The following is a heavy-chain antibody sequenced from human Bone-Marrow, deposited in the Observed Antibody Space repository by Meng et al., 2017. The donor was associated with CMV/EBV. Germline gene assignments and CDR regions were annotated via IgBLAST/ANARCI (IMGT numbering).Heavy chain of an antibody. CDR1: GYTFTSYG. CDR2: ISAYNGNT. V-gene: IGHV1-18*01. D-gene: IGHD2-2*01. Sequence: ASVKVSCKASGYTFTSYGISWVRQAPGQGLEWMGWISAYNGNTNYAQKLQGRVTMTTDTSTSTAYMELRSVRSDDTAVYYCARDRLRGYCSSTSCYPPTYYYGMDVWGQGTTVTVSS. CDR3: ARDRLRGYCSSTSCYPPTYYYGMDV. J-gene: IGHJ6*02.